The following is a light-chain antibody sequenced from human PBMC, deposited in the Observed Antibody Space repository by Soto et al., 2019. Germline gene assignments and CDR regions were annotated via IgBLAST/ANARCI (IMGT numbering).Light chain of an antibody. V-gene: IGKV1-9*01. CDR1: QGISDS. Sequence: DIQLTQFPSSLSASVGDRVTITCRASQGISDSLAWYHQKPGKAPRLLIYAATCLESGVSSSFSGSGDGTESPLTSSILQPDYVTTYCHQQHRKFRMTFGQGTNLEIK. CDR2: AAT. CDR3: QQHRKFRMT. J-gene: IGKJ1*01.